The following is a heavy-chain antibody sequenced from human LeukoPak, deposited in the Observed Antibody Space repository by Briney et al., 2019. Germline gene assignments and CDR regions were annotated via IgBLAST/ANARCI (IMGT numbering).Heavy chain of an antibody. CDR2: VSSQGGST. V-gene: IGHV3-64D*06. Sequence: PGGSLRLSCLASGFTFSSYGMHWVRQAPGKGLEYVSGVSSQGGSTYYADSVKGRFTISRDNSKNTLYLQMSSLRVDDMAVYYCVKNYYGSGTYLEFDYWGQGTLVTVSS. CDR3: VKNYYGSGTYLEFDY. J-gene: IGHJ4*02. D-gene: IGHD3-10*01. CDR1: GFTFSSYG.